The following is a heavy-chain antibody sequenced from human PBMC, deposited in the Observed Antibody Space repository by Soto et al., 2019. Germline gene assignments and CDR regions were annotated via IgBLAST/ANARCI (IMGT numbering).Heavy chain of an antibody. J-gene: IGHJ4*02. CDR3: ARGGMYSSSWYRDY. Sequence: ASVKVSCKASGYTFTNYDINWVRQATGQGLEWMGWMNPNSGNTGYAQKLQGRVTMTRNTSMSTASMELSSLRSEDTAVYYCARGGMYSSSWYRDYWGQGTLVTVSS. V-gene: IGHV1-8*01. CDR2: MNPNSGNT. CDR1: GYTFTNYD. D-gene: IGHD6-13*01.